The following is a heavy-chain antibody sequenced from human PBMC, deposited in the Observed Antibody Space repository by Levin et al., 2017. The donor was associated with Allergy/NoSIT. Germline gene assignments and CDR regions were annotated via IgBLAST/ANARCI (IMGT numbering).Heavy chain of an antibody. J-gene: IGHJ5*02. CDR2: INHSGST. V-gene: IGHV4-34*01. CDR3: ARQQTGYCSSTSCPPVNWFDP. Sequence: SETLSLTCAVYGGSFSGYYWSWIRQPPGKGLEWIGEINHSGSTNYNPSLKSRVTISVDTSKNQFSLKLSSVTAADTAVYYCARQQTGYCSSTSCPPVNWFDPWGQGTLVTVSS. D-gene: IGHD2-2*01. CDR1: GGSFSGYY.